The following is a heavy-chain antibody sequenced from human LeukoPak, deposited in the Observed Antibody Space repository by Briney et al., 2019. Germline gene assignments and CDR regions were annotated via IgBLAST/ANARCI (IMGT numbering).Heavy chain of an antibody. CDR3: ARDKVLTGMDYYCGMDV. V-gene: IGHV3-30-3*01. CDR1: GFTFSSYA. J-gene: IGHJ6*02. D-gene: IGHD2-8*01. Sequence: GGSLRLSCAASGFTFSSYAMHWVRQAPGKGLEWVAVISYDGSNKYYADSVKGRFTISRDNSKNTLYLQMNSLRAEDTAVYYCARDKVLTGMDYYCGMDVWGQGTTVTVSS. CDR2: ISYDGSNK.